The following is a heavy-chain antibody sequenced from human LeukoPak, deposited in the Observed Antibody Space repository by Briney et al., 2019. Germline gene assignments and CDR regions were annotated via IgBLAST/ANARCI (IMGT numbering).Heavy chain of an antibody. V-gene: IGHV3-21*01. Sequence: NPGGSLRLSCEGSGFTFNSYSMNWVRQAPGKGLEWVSSISSSSSYIDNTDSVKGRFTISRDNARNSVYLQMNRLRAEDTAVYYCARGQSLELRRHHSGMDVWGQGTPVTVSS. J-gene: IGHJ6*02. CDR3: ARGQSLELRRHHSGMDV. CDR1: GFTFNSYS. D-gene: IGHD1-7*01. CDR2: ISSSSSYI.